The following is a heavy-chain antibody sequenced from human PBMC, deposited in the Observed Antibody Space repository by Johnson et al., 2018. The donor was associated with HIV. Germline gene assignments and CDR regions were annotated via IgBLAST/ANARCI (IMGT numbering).Heavy chain of an antibody. V-gene: IGHV3-30*04. D-gene: IGHD3-22*01. CDR2: ISYDGSNK. J-gene: IGHJ3*02. CDR3: ARGITMIAVVKGDAFDI. Sequence: QVQLVESGGGVVQPWRSLRLSCAASGFTFSSYAMHWVRQAPGKGLEWVAVISYDGSNKYYVDSVKGRFTISRDKSQNTVYLQMNSLRTEDTAVYYCARGITMIAVVKGDAFDIWGQGTMVTVSS. CDR1: GFTFSSYA.